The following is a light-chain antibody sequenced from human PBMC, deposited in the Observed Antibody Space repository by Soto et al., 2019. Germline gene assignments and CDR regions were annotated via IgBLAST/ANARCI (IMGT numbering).Light chain of an antibody. CDR1: QSVSSNY. Sequence: VLTQSPGTLSLSPGERATLSCRASQSVSSNYLAWYQQKPGQAPRLLIYSASSRATGIPDRFSGSGSGTDFTLIISRLEPEDFAVYYCQQYGISPPTFGHGTKVDIK. V-gene: IGKV3-20*01. J-gene: IGKJ1*01. CDR2: SAS. CDR3: QQYGISPPT.